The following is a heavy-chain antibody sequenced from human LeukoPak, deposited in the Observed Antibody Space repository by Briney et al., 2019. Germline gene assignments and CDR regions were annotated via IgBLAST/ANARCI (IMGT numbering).Heavy chain of an antibody. Sequence: GGSLRLSCAASGFTFTGYAMSWVRQAPGKGLEWVSAISGSGHSTDYADSVKGRFTISRDNAKNTLYLQMNSLRAEDTAVYYCAILFSGWYPGALDYWGQGTLVTVSS. D-gene: IGHD6-19*01. J-gene: IGHJ4*02. CDR2: ISGSGHST. V-gene: IGHV3-23*01. CDR1: GFTFTGYA. CDR3: AILFSGWYPGALDY.